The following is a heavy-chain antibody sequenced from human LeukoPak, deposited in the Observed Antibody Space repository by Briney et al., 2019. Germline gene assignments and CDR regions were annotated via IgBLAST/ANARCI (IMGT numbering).Heavy chain of an antibody. V-gene: IGHV3-23*01. J-gene: IGHJ1*01. Sequence: RSGGSLRLSCAAPGFTFSSYAMSWVRQAPGKGLEWVSPISGSGGSTYYAESVKGRFTIPRDNSKNTLYLQINSLRAEHTAVYYCAKDLASSSWYRFQHWGQGTLVTVSS. CDR1: GFTFSSYA. D-gene: IGHD6-13*01. CDR3: AKDLASSSWYRFQH. CDR2: ISGSGGST.